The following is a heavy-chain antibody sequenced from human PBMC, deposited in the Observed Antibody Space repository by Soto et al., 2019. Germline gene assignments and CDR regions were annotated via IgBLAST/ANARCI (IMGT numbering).Heavy chain of an antibody. Sequence: EVQLVESGGGLVQPGGSLRLSCAASGFSFSSYDMHWVRQPTGKGLEWVSVIGAAGDTYYPGSVKGRFTISRENAKNSFYLPMNSLRAGDTAVYYCARGRGTMATHNMDVWGKGTTVIVSS. V-gene: IGHV3-13*01. CDR2: IGAAGDT. CDR1: GFSFSSYD. D-gene: IGHD3-10*01. J-gene: IGHJ6*03. CDR3: ARGRGTMATHNMDV.